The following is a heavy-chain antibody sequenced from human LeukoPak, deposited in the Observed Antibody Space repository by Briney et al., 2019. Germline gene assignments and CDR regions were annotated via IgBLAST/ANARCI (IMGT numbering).Heavy chain of an antibody. CDR3: ARHEGSYGAFDY. Sequence: SETLSLTCAVSGYSISSGYYWGWIRQPPGKGLEWIGGIYHSGSTYYNPSLKSRVTISVDTSKNQFSLKLSSVTAADTAVYYCARHEGSYGAFDYWGQGTLVTVSS. CDR2: IYHSGST. D-gene: IGHD4/OR15-4a*01. J-gene: IGHJ4*02. V-gene: IGHV4-38-2*01. CDR1: GYSISSGYY.